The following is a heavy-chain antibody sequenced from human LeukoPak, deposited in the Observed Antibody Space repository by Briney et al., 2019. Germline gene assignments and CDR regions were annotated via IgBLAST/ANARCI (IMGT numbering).Heavy chain of an antibody. J-gene: IGHJ6*03. CDR1: GYSISSGYY. D-gene: IGHD2/OR15-2a*01. CDR3: ARVVSPGYYYYYYMDV. Sequence: SETLSLTCTVSGYSISSGYYWGWIRQPPGKGLEWIGRIYHSGSTYYNPSLKSRVTISVDTSKNQFSLKLSSVTAADTAVYYCARVVSPGYYYYYYMDVWGKGTTVTVSS. V-gene: IGHV4-38-2*02. CDR2: IYHSGST.